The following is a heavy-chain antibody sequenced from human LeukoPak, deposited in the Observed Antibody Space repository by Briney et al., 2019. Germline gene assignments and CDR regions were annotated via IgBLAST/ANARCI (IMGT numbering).Heavy chain of an antibody. CDR3: ARVQILRSVYYFDY. CDR1: GGSININNYY. D-gene: IGHD3-3*01. V-gene: IGHV4-61*05. Sequence: PSETLSLTCTVSGGSININNYYWVWIRQPPGKGLEWIGYIYTSGSTNYNPSLKSQVTISVDTSKNQFSLKLSSVTAADTAVYYCARVQILRSVYYFDYWGQGTLVTVSS. CDR2: IYTSGST. J-gene: IGHJ4*02.